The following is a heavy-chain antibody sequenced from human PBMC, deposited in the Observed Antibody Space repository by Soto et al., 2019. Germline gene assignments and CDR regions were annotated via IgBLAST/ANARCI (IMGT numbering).Heavy chain of an antibody. CDR1: GFTFSSYA. D-gene: IGHD2-2*01. J-gene: IGHJ5*02. CDR2: ISGSGGST. Sequence: VGSLRLSCAVSGFTFSSYAMSWVRQAPGKGLEWVSAISGSGGSTYYADSVKGRFTISRDNSKNTLYLQMNSLRAEDTAVYYCAKTRFQIPLVVVPAPPGPWGQGTLVTVSS. V-gene: IGHV3-23*01. CDR3: AKTRFQIPLVVVPAPPGP.